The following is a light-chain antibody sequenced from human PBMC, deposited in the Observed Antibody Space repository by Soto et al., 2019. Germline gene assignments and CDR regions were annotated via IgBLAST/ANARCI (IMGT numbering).Light chain of an antibody. CDR1: SSNIGRSY. Sequence: QAVVTQPPSASGTPGQRVTISCSGSSSNIGRSYVYWYQQVPGTAPKVLIYRNDQRPSGVPDRFSGSKSGTSASLAISGLRSEDEADYYCAATDDTLQVVFGGGTKLTVL. J-gene: IGLJ2*01. V-gene: IGLV1-47*01. CDR3: AATDDTLQVV. CDR2: RND.